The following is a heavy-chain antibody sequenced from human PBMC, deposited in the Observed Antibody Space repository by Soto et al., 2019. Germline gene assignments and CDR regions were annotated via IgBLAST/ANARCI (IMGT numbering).Heavy chain of an antibody. V-gene: IGHV1-24*01. CDR1: GYTLTELS. CDR3: AAAPRPPYSRSSPFDY. Sequence: ASVKVSCKVSGYTLTELSMHWVRQAPGKGLEWMGGFDPEDGETIYAQKFQGRVTMTEDTSTDTAYMELSSLRSEDTAVYYCAAAPRPPYSRSSPFDYWGQGTLVTVSS. J-gene: IGHJ4*02. D-gene: IGHD6-6*01. CDR2: FDPEDGET.